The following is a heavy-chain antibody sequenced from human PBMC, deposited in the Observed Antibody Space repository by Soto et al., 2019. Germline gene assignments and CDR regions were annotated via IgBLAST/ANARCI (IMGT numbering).Heavy chain of an antibody. CDR2: IIPIFGTA. D-gene: IGHD3-9*01. CDR1: GGTFSSYA. Sequence: QVQLVQSGAEVKKPGSSVKVSCKASGGTFSSYAISWVRQAPGQGLEWMGGIIPIFGTANYAQKFQGRVTITADESTRTAYMELSSLRSEDTAVYYCARDQQRYYDILTGYYPRDYYYYGMDVWGQGTTVTVSS. J-gene: IGHJ6*02. CDR3: ARDQQRYYDILTGYYPRDYYYYGMDV. V-gene: IGHV1-69*01.